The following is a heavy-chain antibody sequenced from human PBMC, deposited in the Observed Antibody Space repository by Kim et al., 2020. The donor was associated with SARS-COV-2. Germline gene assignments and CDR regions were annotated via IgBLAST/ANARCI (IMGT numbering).Heavy chain of an antibody. V-gene: IGHV3-11*01. Sequence: VKGRFTVSRDTAKNSLYLQMNSLRAEDTAVYYCARMGGSRSYYQGSAFDIWGQGTMVTVSS. CDR3: ARMGGSRSYYQGSAFDI. J-gene: IGHJ3*02. D-gene: IGHD3-22*01.